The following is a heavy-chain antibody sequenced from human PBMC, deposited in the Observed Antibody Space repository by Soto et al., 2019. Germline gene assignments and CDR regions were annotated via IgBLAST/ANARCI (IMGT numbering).Heavy chain of an antibody. D-gene: IGHD2-2*01. CDR3: AREAGYCSRTSCYRRAFDT. Sequence: EVQLVESGGDLVQPGGSLRLSCAASGFTFSGHWMHWVRQVPGKGLVWVSRINTDGGSTSYADSVKSRFTISRDNAKNTLFLQMTGLRVDDTSVYYCAREAGYCSRTSCYRRAFDTWGQGTMVTVSS. CDR1: GFTFSGHW. V-gene: IGHV3-74*01. J-gene: IGHJ3*02. CDR2: INTDGGST.